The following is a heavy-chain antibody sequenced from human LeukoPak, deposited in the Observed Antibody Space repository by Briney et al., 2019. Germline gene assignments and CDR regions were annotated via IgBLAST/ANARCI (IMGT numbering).Heavy chain of an antibody. D-gene: IGHD3-16*01. CDR2: INSDGSST. Sequence: GGSLRLSCAASGFTFSRYWMHWVRQAPGKGLVWVSRINSDGSSTSYADSVKRRFTISRDNPKNTMNLQMNSLRAEDTAVYYCARKEGGNFDYWGQGSLVTVSS. CDR1: GFTFSRYW. J-gene: IGHJ4*02. V-gene: IGHV3-74*01. CDR3: ARKEGGNFDY.